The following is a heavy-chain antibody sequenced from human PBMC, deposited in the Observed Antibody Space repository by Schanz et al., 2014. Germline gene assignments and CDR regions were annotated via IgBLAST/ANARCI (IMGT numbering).Heavy chain of an antibody. Sequence: VQLVQSGSELKKPGASVKVSCKASGFTFSDSWMHWVRQAPGKGLVWVSRTSNDGSFTTFADSVKGRFTISRDNSKNTLYLQMDNLRPEDTAVYYCTKLDGYSYGSLGLDYFDYWGQGTLVTVSS. J-gene: IGHJ4*02. CDR3: TKLDGYSYGSLGLDYFDY. CDR2: TSNDGSFT. D-gene: IGHD5-18*01. V-gene: IGHV3-74*02. CDR1: GFTFSDSW.